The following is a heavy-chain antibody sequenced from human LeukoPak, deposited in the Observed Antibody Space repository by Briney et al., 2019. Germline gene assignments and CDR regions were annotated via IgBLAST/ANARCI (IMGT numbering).Heavy chain of an antibody. J-gene: IGHJ4*02. CDR2: ISGSGGST. CDR3: AKFLPTHIVVANYYFDY. CDR1: GSTFSSYA. D-gene: IGHD2-21*01. V-gene: IGHV3-23*01. Sequence: RSGGSLRLSCAASGSTFSSYAMSWVRQAPGKGLEWVSAISGSGGSTYYADSVKGRFTISRDNSKNTLYLQMNSLRAEDTAVYYCAKFLPTHIVVANYYFDYWGQGTLVTVSS.